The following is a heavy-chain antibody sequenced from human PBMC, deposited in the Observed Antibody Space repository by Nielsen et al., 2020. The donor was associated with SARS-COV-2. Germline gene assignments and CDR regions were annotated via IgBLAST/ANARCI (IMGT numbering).Heavy chain of an antibody. CDR1: GFTFSSYS. CDR2: ISSSSSTI. D-gene: IGHD6-13*01. Sequence: GGSLRLSCAASGFTFSSYSMNWVRQAPGKGLEWVSYISSSSSTIYYADSVKGRFTISRDNSKNTLYLQMNSLRAEDTAVYYCAGYSSSFPGIRWGQGTLVTVSS. J-gene: IGHJ4*02. CDR3: AGYSSSFPGIR. V-gene: IGHV3-48*01.